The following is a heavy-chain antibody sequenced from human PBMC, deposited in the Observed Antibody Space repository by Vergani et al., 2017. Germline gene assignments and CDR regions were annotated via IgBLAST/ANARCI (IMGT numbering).Heavy chain of an antibody. CDR1: GFTFSSYG. CDR3: ANSPWAYRGYDPLGY. Sequence: QVQLVESGGGVVQPGGSLRLSCAASGFTFSSYGMHWVRQAPGKGLEWVAFIRYDGSNKYYADSVKGRFTISRDNSKNTLYLQMNSLRTEDTAVYYCANSPWAYRGYDPLGYWGPGTLVTVSS. CDR2: IRYDGSNK. J-gene: IGHJ4*02. V-gene: IGHV3-30*02. D-gene: IGHD5-12*01.